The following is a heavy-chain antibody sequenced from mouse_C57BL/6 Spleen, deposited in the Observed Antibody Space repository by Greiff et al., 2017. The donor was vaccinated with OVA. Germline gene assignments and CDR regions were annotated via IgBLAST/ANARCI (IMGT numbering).Heavy chain of an antibody. D-gene: IGHD1-1*01. CDR3: TRVKITTVVHYAMDY. Sequence: QVQLQQSGAELVRPGASVTLSCKASGYTFTDYEMHWVKQTPVHGLEWIGAIDPETGGTAYNQKFKGKAILTADKSSSTAYMELRSLTSEDSAVYYCTRVKITTVVHYAMDYWGQGTSGTVSS. V-gene: IGHV1-15*01. CDR1: GYTFTDYE. CDR2: IDPETGGT. J-gene: IGHJ4*01.